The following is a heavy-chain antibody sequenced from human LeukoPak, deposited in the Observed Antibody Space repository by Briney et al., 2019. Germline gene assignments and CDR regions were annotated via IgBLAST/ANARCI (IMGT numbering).Heavy chain of an antibody. V-gene: IGHV3-23*01. CDR3: ARDWGSG. CDR1: GFTFSTYA. J-gene: IGHJ4*02. CDR2: ISTGGDTI. Sequence: GGSLRLSCAASGFTFSTYAMSWVRQAPGKGLEWVSAISTGGDTIYYADSVKGRFTVSRDNSKNTLYLQMNSLRAEDTAVYYCARDWGSGWGQGTLVTVSS. D-gene: IGHD3-10*01.